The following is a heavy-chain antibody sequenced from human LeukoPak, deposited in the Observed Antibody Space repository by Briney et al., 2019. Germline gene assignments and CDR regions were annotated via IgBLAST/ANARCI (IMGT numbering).Heavy chain of an antibody. Sequence: GGSLRLSCAASGFTFSGYSMNWVRQAPGKGLEWVSYISSDSGTTRYADSVKGRFTISRDNAKNSLYLPMNSLRDEDTAVYYCARGLDVLTGYNWFDPWGQGTVVTVSS. CDR3: ARGLDVLTGYNWFDP. CDR1: GFTFSGYS. CDR2: ISSDSGTT. V-gene: IGHV3-48*02. J-gene: IGHJ5*02. D-gene: IGHD3-9*01.